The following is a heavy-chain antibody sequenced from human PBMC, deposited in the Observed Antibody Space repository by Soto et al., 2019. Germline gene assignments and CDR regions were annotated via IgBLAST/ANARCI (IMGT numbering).Heavy chain of an antibody. V-gene: IGHV3-23*01. CDR3: AKEALAYYDFWS. Sequence: LRLSCAASGLTFNSYAMSCVRQAPGKGLEWVSPISNSGRSTKDADSVKGRFTISRDNSKNTLYLQMNSLRAEDTAIYYCAKEALAYYDFWSWGQGNLVTVSS. J-gene: IGHJ4*02. CDR1: GLTFNSYA. D-gene: IGHD3-3*01. CDR2: ISNSGRST.